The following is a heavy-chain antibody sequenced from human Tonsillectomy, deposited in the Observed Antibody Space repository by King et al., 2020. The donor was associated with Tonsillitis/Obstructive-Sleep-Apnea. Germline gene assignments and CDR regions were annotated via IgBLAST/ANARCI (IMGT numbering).Heavy chain of an antibody. CDR2: ISGHAGST. CDR1: GFTFDDYA. V-gene: IGHV3-43*02. CDR3: TKDGPRGDVCVYFDL. Sequence: VQLVESGGGVVQPGGSLRLSCAASGFTFDDYAMHWVRQTPGKGLEWVSLISGHAGSTYYADSLKGRFTITRDNSKNSLYLQMNSLRTEDTALYYCTKDGPRGDVCVYFDLWGRGTLVTVSS. J-gene: IGHJ2*01. D-gene: IGHD3-16*01.